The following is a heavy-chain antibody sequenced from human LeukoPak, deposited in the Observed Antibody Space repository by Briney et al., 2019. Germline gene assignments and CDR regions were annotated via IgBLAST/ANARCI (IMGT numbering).Heavy chain of an antibody. CDR2: INPNSGGT. V-gene: IGHV1-2*02. Sequence: ASVKVSCKASGYIFTDRYVHWVRQAPGQGLEWMGWINPNSGGTHYAQNFQGRVTMTRDTSINTASMELSWLRSDDTAVYYCARAGIWDYSDSSGYHNAAFDIWGQGTMVTVSS. CDR1: GYIFTDRY. D-gene: IGHD3-22*01. J-gene: IGHJ3*02. CDR3: ARAGIWDYSDSSGYHNAAFDI.